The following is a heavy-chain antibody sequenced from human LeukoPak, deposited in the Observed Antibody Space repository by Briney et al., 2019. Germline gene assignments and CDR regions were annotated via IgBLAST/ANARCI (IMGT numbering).Heavy chain of an antibody. CDR3: ARGGIVVVPAAIVWFDP. V-gene: IGHV1-8*01. CDR2: MNPYSGIT. Sequence: ASVKVSCKASGYTFTSSYDINWVRQAPGQGLEWMGWMNPYSGITGYPQKFQGRVTMTRDTSISTAYMELSSLRSEDTAVYYCARGGIVVVPAAIVWFDPWGQGTLVTVSS. J-gene: IGHJ5*02. CDR1: GYTFTSSYD. D-gene: IGHD2-2*02.